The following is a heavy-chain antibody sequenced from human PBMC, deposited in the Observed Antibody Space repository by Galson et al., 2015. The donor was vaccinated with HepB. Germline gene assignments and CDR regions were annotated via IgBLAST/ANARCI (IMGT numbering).Heavy chain of an antibody. CDR2: IWYDGSNK. Sequence: SLRLSCAASGFTFSSYGMHWVRQAPGKGLEWVAVIWYDGSNKYYADSVKGRFTISRDNSKNTLYLQMNSLRAEDTAVYYCARGHLLLRYFDWLGGGYFDYWGQGTLVTVSS. CDR1: GFTFSSYG. J-gene: IGHJ4*02. V-gene: IGHV3-33*08. D-gene: IGHD3-9*01. CDR3: ARGHLLLRYFDWLGGGYFDY.